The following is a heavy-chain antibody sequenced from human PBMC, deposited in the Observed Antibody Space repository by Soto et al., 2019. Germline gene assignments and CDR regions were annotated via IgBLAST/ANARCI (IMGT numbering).Heavy chain of an antibody. CDR2: INPNSGGT. CDR3: ARDSFRFGELNGMDV. D-gene: IGHD3-10*01. J-gene: IGHJ6*02. Sequence: GASVKVSCKASGYTFTGYYMHWVRQAPGQGLEWMGWINPNSGGTNYAQKFQGWVTMTRDTSISTAYMELSRLRSDDTAVYYCARDSFRFGELNGMDVWGQGTTVTVSS. CDR1: GYTFTGYY. V-gene: IGHV1-2*04.